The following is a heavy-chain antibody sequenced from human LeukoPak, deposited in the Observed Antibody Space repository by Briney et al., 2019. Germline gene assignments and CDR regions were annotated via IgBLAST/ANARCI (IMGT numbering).Heavy chain of an antibody. CDR1: GFTFSNYW. CDR2: ISTDGSRT. CDR3: VRSDYYGNNGFYYGK. V-gene: IGHV3-74*03. Sequence: GGSLRLSCAASGFTFSNYWMHWVRQAPEEGLVWVSRISTDGSRTTYADSVKGRFSISRDNAENTVFLQMNSLRVEDTAVYYCVRSDYYGNNGFYYGKWGQGALVTVSS. J-gene: IGHJ4*02. D-gene: IGHD3-22*01.